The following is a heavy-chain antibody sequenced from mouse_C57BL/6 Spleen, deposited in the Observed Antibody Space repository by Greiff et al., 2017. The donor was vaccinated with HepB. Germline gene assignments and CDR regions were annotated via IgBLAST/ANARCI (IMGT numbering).Heavy chain of an antibody. V-gene: IGHV1-55*01. CDR1: GYTFTSYW. CDR2: IYPGSGST. D-gene: IGHD1-1*01. CDR3: AREDYGSRGRYFDV. J-gene: IGHJ1*03. Sequence: QVQLQQSGAELVKPGASVKMSCKASGYTFTSYWITWVKQRPGQGLEWIGEIYPGSGSTNYNEKFKSKATLTVDTSSSTAYMQLSSLTSEDAAVYYCAREDYGSRGRYFDVWGTGTTVTVS.